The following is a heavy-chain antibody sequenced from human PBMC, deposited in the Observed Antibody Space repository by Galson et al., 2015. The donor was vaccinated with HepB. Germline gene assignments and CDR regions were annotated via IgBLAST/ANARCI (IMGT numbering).Heavy chain of an antibody. D-gene: IGHD3-10*01. CDR1: GFTVSSNY. Sequence: SLRLSCAASGFTVSSNYMSWVRQAPGKGLEWVSVIYSGGSTYYADSVKGRFTISRDNSKNTLYLQMNSLRAEDTAVYYCARGKLATGGYYFDYWGQGTLVTVSS. V-gene: IGHV3-66*01. CDR3: ARGKLATGGYYFDY. CDR2: IYSGGST. J-gene: IGHJ4*02.